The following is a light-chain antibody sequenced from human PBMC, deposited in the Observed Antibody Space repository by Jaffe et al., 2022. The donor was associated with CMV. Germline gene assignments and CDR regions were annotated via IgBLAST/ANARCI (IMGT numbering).Light chain of an antibody. CDR1: STDVGRYNY. Sequence: QSALTQPASVSGSPGQSITISCTGTSTDVGRYNYVSWYQQHPGGAPKLIIYDVTNRPSGISNRFSGSKSGNRASLTISGLQAEDEADYYCSSYTSSTPLEVFGGGTKLTVL. J-gene: IGLJ3*02. CDR3: SSYTSSTPLEV. CDR2: DVT. V-gene: IGLV2-14*03.